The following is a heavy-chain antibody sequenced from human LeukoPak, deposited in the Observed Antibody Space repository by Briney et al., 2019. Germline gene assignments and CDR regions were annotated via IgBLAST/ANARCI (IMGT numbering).Heavy chain of an antibody. CDR2: IYYSGST. Sequence: SETLSLTCAVYGGSFSGYYWSWIRQPPGKGLEWIGYIYYSGSTNYNPSLKSRVTISVDTSKNQFSLTLSSVTAADTAVYYCARRRYDSSGYYRSFWFDPWGQGTLVTVSS. CDR1: GGSFSGYY. V-gene: IGHV4-59*12. CDR3: ARRRYDSSGYYRSFWFDP. J-gene: IGHJ5*02. D-gene: IGHD3-22*01.